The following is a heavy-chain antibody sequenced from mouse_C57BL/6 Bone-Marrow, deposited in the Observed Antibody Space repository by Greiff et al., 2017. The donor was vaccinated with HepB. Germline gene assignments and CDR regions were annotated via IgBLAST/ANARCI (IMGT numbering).Heavy chain of an antibody. J-gene: IGHJ3*01. CDR3: ARHGTTVGGFAY. Sequence: EVQVVESGGGLVQPGGSLKLSCAASGFTFSDYGMAWVRQAPRKGPEWVAFISNLAYSIYYADTVTGRFTISRENAKNTLYLEMSSLRSEDTAMYYCARHGTTVGGFAYWGQGTLVTVSA. CDR2: ISNLAYSI. D-gene: IGHD1-1*01. V-gene: IGHV5-15*01. CDR1: GFTFSDYG.